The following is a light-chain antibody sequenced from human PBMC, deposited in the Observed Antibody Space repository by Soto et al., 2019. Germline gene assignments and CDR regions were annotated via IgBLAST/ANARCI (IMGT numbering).Light chain of an antibody. V-gene: IGKV3-20*01. Sequence: EIVLRQSPGTLSLSPGERATLSCRASQSVRSTHLARYQLKPGQAPRLFIYGASSRATGIPDRFSGSGSGTDFTLTISRLEPEDFAVYICQQYGTSPRTFGQGTRLEI. CDR1: QSVRSTH. CDR2: GAS. CDR3: QQYGTSPRT. J-gene: IGKJ5*01.